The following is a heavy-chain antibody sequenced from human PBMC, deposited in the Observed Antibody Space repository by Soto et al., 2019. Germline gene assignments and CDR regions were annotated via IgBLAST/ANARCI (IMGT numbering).Heavy chain of an antibody. D-gene: IGHD4-4*01. V-gene: IGHV4-31*03. CDR1: GGSISSGGYY. CDR3: ARDYSNYAGLSYYYMDV. CDR2: IYYSGST. Sequence: SETLSLTCTVSGGSISSGGYYWSWIRQHPGKGLEWIGYIYYSGSTYYNPSLKSRVTISVDTSKNQFSLKLSSVTAADTAVYYCARDYSNYAGLSYYYMDVWGKGTTVTVSS. J-gene: IGHJ6*03.